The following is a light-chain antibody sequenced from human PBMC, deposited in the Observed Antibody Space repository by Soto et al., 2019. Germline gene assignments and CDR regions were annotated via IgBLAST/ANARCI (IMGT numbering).Light chain of an antibody. Sequence: EIVLTQSPATLSLSPGERATLSCRASQSVSSYLAWYQQKPGQAPRLLIYDASNRATGIPAGFSGSGSGTDFTLTISSLEPEAFAVYYCQQRSNWPWTFGQGTKVEIK. V-gene: IGKV3-11*01. CDR1: QSVSSY. CDR3: QQRSNWPWT. CDR2: DAS. J-gene: IGKJ1*01.